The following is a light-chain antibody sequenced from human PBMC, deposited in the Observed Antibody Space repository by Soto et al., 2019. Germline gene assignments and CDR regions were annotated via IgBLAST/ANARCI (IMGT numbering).Light chain of an antibody. CDR3: QQRSNWPRT. CDR1: QSVTSNY. Sequence: ELVLTQSPGTLSLSPGERATLSCGASQSVTSNYLAWYQQKPGQVPRLLIFGASIRVTGIPDRFSGSGSGTDFTLTISSLEPEDFAVYYCQQRSNWPRTFGQGTKVDIK. V-gene: IGKV3D-20*02. CDR2: GAS. J-gene: IGKJ1*01.